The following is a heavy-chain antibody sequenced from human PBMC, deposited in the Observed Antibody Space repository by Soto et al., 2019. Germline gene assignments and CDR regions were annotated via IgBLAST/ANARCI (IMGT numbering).Heavy chain of an antibody. D-gene: IGHD1-7*01. CDR2: MSGSSSTT. CDR3: AKNQERELPRVIDF. J-gene: IGHJ4*02. CDR1: GLTFSNYA. Sequence: GSLRLCGATSGLTFSNYAMSWVRQAPGGGLEWVSSMSGSSSTTYYADAVRGRFTISRGRSKNTLYLQMSSLRAEDTALYYCAKNQERELPRVIDFWGQGTLVTVSS. V-gene: IGHV3-23*01.